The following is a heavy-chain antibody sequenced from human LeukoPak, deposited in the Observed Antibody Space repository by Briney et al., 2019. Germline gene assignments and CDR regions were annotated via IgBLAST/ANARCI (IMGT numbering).Heavy chain of an antibody. CDR2: IIPILGIA. CDR3: ARRSSTSRPRDAFDI. CDR1: GGTFSSYA. D-gene: IGHD2-2*01. J-gene: IGHJ3*02. Sequence: ASVKVSCKASGGTFSSYAISWVRQAPGQGLEWMGGIIPILGIANYAQKFQGRVTITADKSTSTAYMELSSLRSEDTAVYYCARRSSTSRPRDAFDIWGQGTMVTVSS. V-gene: IGHV1-69*10.